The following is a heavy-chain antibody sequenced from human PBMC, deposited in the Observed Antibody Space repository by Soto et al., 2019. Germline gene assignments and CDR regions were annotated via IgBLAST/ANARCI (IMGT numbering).Heavy chain of an antibody. D-gene: IGHD2-15*01. CDR1: GDSITSNSYF. Sequence: SETLSLTCTVSGDSITSNSYFWAWIRQPPGKGLEWVGYIYYAGTTSYNPSLRSRVAISVDASKSQFSLDLRSVTAADTAVYYCARLGGRYQAFDYWGHGALVTVS. CDR3: ARLGGRYQAFDY. V-gene: IGHV4-39*01. CDR2: IYYAGTT. J-gene: IGHJ4*01.